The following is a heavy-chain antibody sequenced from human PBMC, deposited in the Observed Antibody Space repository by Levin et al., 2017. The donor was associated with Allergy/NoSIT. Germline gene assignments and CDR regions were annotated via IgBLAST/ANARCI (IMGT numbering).Heavy chain of an antibody. Sequence: GGSLRLSCAASXXXXXXXXXXXXXXXXXKGLEWVSVISAGGGNTNYAESVKGRFTISRDNSKDTLYLQMNSLTAEDTAVYYCAKAGSSWYIEIDHWGQGTLVTVSS. D-gene: IGHD6-13*01. CDR1: XXXXXXXX. CDR3: AKAGSSWYIEIDH. J-gene: IGHJ4*02. V-gene: IGHV3-23*01. CDR2: ISAGGGNT.